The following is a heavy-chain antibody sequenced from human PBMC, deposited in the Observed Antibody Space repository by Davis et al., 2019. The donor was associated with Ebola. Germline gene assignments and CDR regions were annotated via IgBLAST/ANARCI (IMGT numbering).Heavy chain of an antibody. CDR2: ISAYNGKT. Sequence: AASVKVSCKASGYTFTSYGISWVRQAPGQGLEWMGWISAYNGKTNYVQKLQGRVTMTTDTSTTTVYMELRSLTSDDTAVYYCASHYSDSRSYFEGFYWGQGTVVTVSS. V-gene: IGHV1-18*01. J-gene: IGHJ4*02. CDR1: GYTFTSYG. CDR3: ASHYSDSRSYFEGFY. D-gene: IGHD3-10*01.